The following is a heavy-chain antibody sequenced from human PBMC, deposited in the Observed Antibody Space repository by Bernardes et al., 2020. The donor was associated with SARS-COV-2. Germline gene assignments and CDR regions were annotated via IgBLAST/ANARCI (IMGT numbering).Heavy chain of an antibody. CDR2: LSGSGGST. CDR3: AKGSPKKIVSGAKAIDY. V-gene: IGHV3-23*01. J-gene: IGHJ4*02. Sequence: GSLRLSCVVSGFTFSSYAMTWVRQAPGKGLEWVSALSGSGGSTNYADSVKGRFTISRDNSKNTLYLQMNSLRAEDTAVYYCAKGSPKKIVSGAKAIDYWGQGTLVTVSS. D-gene: IGHD1-26*01. CDR1: GFTFSSYA.